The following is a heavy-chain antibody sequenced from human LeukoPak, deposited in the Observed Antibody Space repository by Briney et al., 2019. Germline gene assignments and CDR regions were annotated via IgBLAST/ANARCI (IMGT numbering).Heavy chain of an antibody. Sequence: SETLSLTCAVYSGSFSGLYWTWIRQPPGKGLEWIGQINHSRSTHYNPSLKSRVTISVDTSKNQFSLKLSSVTAADTAVYYCARVPKYFDLWGRGTLVTVSS. V-gene: IGHV4-34*01. J-gene: IGHJ2*01. CDR3: ARVPKYFDL. CDR1: SGSFSGLY. CDR2: INHSRST.